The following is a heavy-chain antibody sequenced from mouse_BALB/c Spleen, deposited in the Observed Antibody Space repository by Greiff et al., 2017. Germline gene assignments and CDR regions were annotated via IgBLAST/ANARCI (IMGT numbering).Heavy chain of an antibody. V-gene: IGHV5-4*02. D-gene: IGHD1-1*01. CDR3: ARDRIYYGSSPYAMDY. CDR2: ISDGGSYT. Sequence: EVHLVESGGGLVKPGGSLKLSCAASGFTFSDYYMYWVRQTPEKRLEWVATISDGGSYTYYPDSVKGRFTISRDNAKNNLYLQMSSLKSEDTAMYYCARDRIYYGSSPYAMDYWGQGTSVTVSS. CDR1: GFTFSDYY. J-gene: IGHJ4*01.